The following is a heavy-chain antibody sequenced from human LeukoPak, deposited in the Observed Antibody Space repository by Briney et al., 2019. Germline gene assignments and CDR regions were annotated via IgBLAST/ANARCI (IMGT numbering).Heavy chain of an antibody. CDR3: AKVSSGWHVSFDY. J-gene: IGHJ4*02. CDR1: GFIFNNYE. CDR2: ISSGGTTI. D-gene: IGHD6-19*01. Sequence: PGGSLRLSCAASGFIFNNYEMNWVRQAPGKGLEWVSYISSGGTTIYYADSVKGRFTISRDNTKNSLYLQMHSLRAEDMAVYYCAKVSSGWHVSFDYWGQGTLVTVSS. V-gene: IGHV3-48*03.